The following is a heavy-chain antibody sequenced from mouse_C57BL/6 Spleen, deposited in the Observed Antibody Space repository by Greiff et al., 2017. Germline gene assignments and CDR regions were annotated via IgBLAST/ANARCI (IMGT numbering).Heavy chain of an antibody. J-gene: IGHJ2*01. CDR1: GFTFSSYA. V-gene: IGHV5-4*01. Sequence: EVKVVESGGGLVKPGGSLKLSCAASGFTFSSYAMSWVRQTPEKRLEWVATISDGGSYTYYPDNVKGRFTISRDNAKNNLYLQMSHLKSEDTAMYYCARDWGNYFDYWGQGTTLTVSS. CDR3: ARDWGNYFDY. CDR2: ISDGGSYT.